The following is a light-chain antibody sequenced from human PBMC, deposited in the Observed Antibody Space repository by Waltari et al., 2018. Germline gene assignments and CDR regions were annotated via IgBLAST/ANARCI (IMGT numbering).Light chain of an antibody. CDR3: QSYDSSLSAWV. CDR2: GNN. J-gene: IGLJ3*02. Sequence: QSILTQPPSVSGAPGQRVTISCTGSSSNIGPGYDVHWYQQLPGTAPKLLIFGNNNWPSGVPDRFSGSKSDTSASLAITGLQAEDEADYYCQSYDSSLSAWVFGGGTKVTVL. V-gene: IGLV1-40*01. CDR1: SSNIGPGYD.